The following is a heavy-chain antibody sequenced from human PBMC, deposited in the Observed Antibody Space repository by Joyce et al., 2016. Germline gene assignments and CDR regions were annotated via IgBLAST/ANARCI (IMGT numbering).Heavy chain of an antibody. CDR2: ISNDGSNK. CDR1: GFPFSSYG. V-gene: IGHV3-30*03. D-gene: IGHD6-19*01. J-gene: IGHJ6*03. Sequence: QVQLVESGGGVVQPGRSLRLSCAASGFPFSSYGMHCVRQAPGKGLEWVAVISNDGSNKDYAESVKGRFTIARDNSKNTLWLQMNSLRAEDTAVYYCARSPSTGWYTYYYYMDVWGKGTTVTVSS. CDR3: ARSPSTGWYTYYYYMDV.